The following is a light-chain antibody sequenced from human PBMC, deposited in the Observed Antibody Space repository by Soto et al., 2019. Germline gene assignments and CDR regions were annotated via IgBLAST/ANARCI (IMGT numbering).Light chain of an antibody. CDR2: RNN. CDR3: AAWDDSLSGVV. V-gene: IGLV1-47*01. Sequence: QSVLTQPPSASGTPGQRVTIACSGTISNIGNNYVCWYQQLPGTAPKLLIYRNNQRPSGVPDRFSGSKSGTSASLAISGLRSDDEADYYCAAWDDSLSGVVFGGGTKVTVL. CDR1: ISNIGNNY. J-gene: IGLJ2*01.